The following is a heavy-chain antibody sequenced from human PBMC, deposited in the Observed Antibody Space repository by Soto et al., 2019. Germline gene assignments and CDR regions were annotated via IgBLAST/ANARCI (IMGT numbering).Heavy chain of an antibody. J-gene: IGHJ5*01. V-gene: IGHV3-53*01. D-gene: IGHD6-13*01. CDR1: GFIVSNNY. CDR2: LYTDGST. CDR3: ARDPGCTAAVGHGFDS. Sequence: EVQLVESGGGLIQPGGSLRLSCAASGFIVSNNYMSWVRQAPRRGLEWVSVLYTDGSTYYADFVKGRFAISRDNSKNTLYLHMNSLSADDTALYFCARDPGCTAAVGHGFDSWGPGTLVTVSS.